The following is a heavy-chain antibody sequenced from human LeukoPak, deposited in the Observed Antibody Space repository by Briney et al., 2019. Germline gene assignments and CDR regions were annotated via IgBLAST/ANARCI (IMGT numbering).Heavy chain of an antibody. J-gene: IGHJ3*02. V-gene: IGHV3-30-3*01. CDR3: ARERGQEWLSDAFDI. Sequence: PGGSLRLSCAASGFTFSSYAMHWVRQAPGKGLEWVAVISYDGSNKYYADSVKGRFTISRDNSKNTLYLQMNSLRAEDTAVYYCARERGQEWLSDAFDIWGQGTMVTVSS. CDR1: GFTFSSYA. CDR2: ISYDGSNK. D-gene: IGHD3-3*01.